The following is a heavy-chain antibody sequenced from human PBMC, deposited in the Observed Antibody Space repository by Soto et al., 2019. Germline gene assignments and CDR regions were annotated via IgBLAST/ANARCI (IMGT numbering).Heavy chain of an antibody. J-gene: IGHJ6*02. V-gene: IGHV3-30*18. CDR1: GVPFSSSG. D-gene: IGHD5-12*01. Sequence: VGLMRLSCGAAGVPFSSSGMHWVSKAPGKGLYWVAVISYDGSNKYYADSVKGRFNISRDNSKNTLYLQMNSLRAEDTAVYYCAKAKERWLQFNYYYYGMDVWGQGTTVTGS. CDR3: AKAKERWLQFNYYYYGMDV. CDR2: ISYDGSNK.